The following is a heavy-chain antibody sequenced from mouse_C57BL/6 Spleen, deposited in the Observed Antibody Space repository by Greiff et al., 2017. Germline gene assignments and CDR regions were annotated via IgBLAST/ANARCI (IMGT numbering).Heavy chain of an antibody. J-gene: IGHJ2*01. CDR2: ISSGSSTI. D-gene: IGHD2-4*01. CDR3: ARRSLYDYDYFDY. Sequence: DVQLVESGGGLVKPGGSLQLSCAASGFTFSDYGMHWVRQAPEKGLEWVAYISSGSSTIYYADTVKGRFTISRDNAKNTLFLQMTSLRSEDTAMYYCARRSLYDYDYFDYWGQGTTLTVSS. CDR1: GFTFSDYG. V-gene: IGHV5-17*01.